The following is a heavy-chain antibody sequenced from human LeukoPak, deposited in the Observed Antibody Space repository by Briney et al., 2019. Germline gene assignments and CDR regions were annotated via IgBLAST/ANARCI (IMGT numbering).Heavy chain of an antibody. CDR2: IHYSGST. Sequence: PSETLSLTCTVPGVSISSYYWSWIRQPPGKGLEWIGYIHYSGSTNYNPSLKSRVTISGDTSKNQFSLKLSSVTAEDTAVYYCARGIYCSSTSCYYYFDYWGQGTLVTVSS. CDR3: ARGIYCSSTSCYYYFDY. D-gene: IGHD2-2*01. J-gene: IGHJ4*02. V-gene: IGHV4-59*01. CDR1: GVSISSYY.